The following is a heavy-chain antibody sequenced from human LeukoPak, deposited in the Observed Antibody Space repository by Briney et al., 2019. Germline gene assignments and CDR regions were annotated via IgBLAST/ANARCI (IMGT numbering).Heavy chain of an antibody. CDR3: ARELGTTHFDY. CDR1: GFVFSTYS. J-gene: IGHJ4*02. V-gene: IGHV3-48*01. CDR2: ISSRSSII. D-gene: IGHD2/OR15-2a*01. Sequence: GGSLRLSCAASGFVFSTYSMNWVRQAPGKGLEWISYISSRSSIIFQADSVKGGFTISRDNAKNSVYLQMTSLRAEDTAVYYCARELGTTHFDYWGQGTLVTVSS.